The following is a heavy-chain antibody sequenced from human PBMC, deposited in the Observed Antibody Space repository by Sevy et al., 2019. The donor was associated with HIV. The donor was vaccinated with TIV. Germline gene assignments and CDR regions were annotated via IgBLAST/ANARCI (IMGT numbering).Heavy chain of an antibody. J-gene: IGHJ4*02. D-gene: IGHD3-22*01. Sequence: ASVKVSCKVSGYTLNELSIHWVRQAPGKGLEWMGRFDPEDGETIYAQKFQGRVTMTEDTSTDTAYMELSSLRSEDTAVYYCATAREYYYESSGYFDYWGQGTLVTVSS. V-gene: IGHV1-24*01. CDR2: FDPEDGET. CDR3: ATAREYYYESSGYFDY. CDR1: GYTLNELS.